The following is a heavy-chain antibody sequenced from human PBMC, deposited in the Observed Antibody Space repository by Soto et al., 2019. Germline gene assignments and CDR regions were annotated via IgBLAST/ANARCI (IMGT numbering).Heavy chain of an antibody. CDR2: ISGSGGSI. CDR3: ANSVRPLNWFDP. V-gene: IGHV3-23*01. CDR1: GVTFSAYA. Sequence: GGSLRLSCAASGVTFSAYAMSWVRQAPGKGLEWVSGISGSGGSIYYADSVKGRFTISRDNSKNTVYLQMNSLRAEDTAVYYCANSVRPLNWFDPWGQGTLVTVSS. D-gene: IGHD3-10*01. J-gene: IGHJ5*02.